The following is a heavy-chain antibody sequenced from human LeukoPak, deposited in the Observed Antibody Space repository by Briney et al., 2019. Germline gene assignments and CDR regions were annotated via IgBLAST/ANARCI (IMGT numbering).Heavy chain of an antibody. CDR1: GFTFDDYA. CDR3: ARDTEGYIYGYYYYGMDV. V-gene: IGHV3-43*02. J-gene: IGHJ6*02. D-gene: IGHD5-18*01. CDR2: ISGDSHST. Sequence: GGSLRLSCAASGFTFDDYAMHWVRQAPGKGLEWVSLISGDSHSTFYADSVKGRFTISRDNSKDSLYLQMNSLRNDDTALYYCARDTEGYIYGYYYYGMDVWGQGTTVTVSS.